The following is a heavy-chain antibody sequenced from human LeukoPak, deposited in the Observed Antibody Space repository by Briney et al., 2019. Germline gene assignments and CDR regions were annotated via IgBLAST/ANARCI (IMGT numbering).Heavy chain of an antibody. CDR1: GFTFNEFW. D-gene: IGHD6-25*01. V-gene: IGHV3-74*01. CDR2: IHKDGLHT. CDR3: ARESEAAGTYYLDH. Sequence: GGSLRLSCAASGFTFNEFWMHWVRQAPGKGLMWVSRIHKDGLHTWYADSMKGRSAISRDNAENTVYLQLNSLRVEDTAVYYCARESEAAGTYYLDHWGQGNLVTVSS. J-gene: IGHJ4*02.